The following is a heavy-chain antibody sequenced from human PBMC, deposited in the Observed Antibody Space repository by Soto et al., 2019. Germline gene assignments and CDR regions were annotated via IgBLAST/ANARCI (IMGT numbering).Heavy chain of an antibody. CDR1: GCTFNSYS. V-gene: IGHV1-69*04. D-gene: IGHD2-2*01. CDR3: ARDTSNSVVVPAAFYYYPMDV. Sequence: SVKVSCKASGCTFNSYSFSWVRQAPGQGLEWMGRIIPILGRAYYSQQFQGRVTITADKSTSSAYMELRSLRSDDTAIYYCARDTSNSVVVPAAFYYYPMDVWGQGTTVPVSS. J-gene: IGHJ6*01. CDR2: IIPILGRA.